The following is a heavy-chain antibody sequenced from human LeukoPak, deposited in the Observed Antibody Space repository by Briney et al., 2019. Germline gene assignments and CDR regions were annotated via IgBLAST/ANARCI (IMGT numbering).Heavy chain of an antibody. V-gene: IGHV1-2*02. CDR2: INPNSGGT. J-gene: IGHJ4*02. Sequence: ASVKVSCKASGYTFTSYYMHWVRQAPGQGLEWMGWINPNSGGTNYAQKFQRRVTMTRDTSISTAYMELSRLRSDDTAVYYCARSPDILTGENFDYWGQGTLVTVSS. CDR3: ARSPDILTGENFDY. D-gene: IGHD3-9*01. CDR1: GYTFTSYY.